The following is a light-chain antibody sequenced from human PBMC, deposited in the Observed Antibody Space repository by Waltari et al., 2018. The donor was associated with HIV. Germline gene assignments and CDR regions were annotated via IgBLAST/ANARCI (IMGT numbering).Light chain of an antibody. CDR3: SAWDGSLNAWV. Sequence: AGLTQPPSVSKGLGQTATFTCPGNNNNVGKQGAAWLQQHQGHPPKLLSYRNANRPSGISERCFLSRSGNTASPTITGLQPEDEADYYCSAWDGSLNAWVFGAGTKLTVL. CDR2: RNA. J-gene: IGLJ3*02. V-gene: IGLV10-54*01. CDR1: NNNVGKQG.